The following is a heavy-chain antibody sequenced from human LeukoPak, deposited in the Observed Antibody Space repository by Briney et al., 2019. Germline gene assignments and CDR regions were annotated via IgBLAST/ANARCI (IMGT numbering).Heavy chain of an antibody. J-gene: IGHJ4*02. D-gene: IGHD5-24*01. Sequence: ASVKVSCKVSRYTFTIYYMHWVRQAPGQGLEWMGMINPSGGSTSYAQKFQGRVTVTRDTSTNTVYMELSSLRSDDTAVYYCASTNRNGYNFDYWGQGTLVTVSS. CDR2: INPSGGST. CDR3: ASTNRNGYNFDY. V-gene: IGHV1-46*01. CDR1: RYTFTIYY.